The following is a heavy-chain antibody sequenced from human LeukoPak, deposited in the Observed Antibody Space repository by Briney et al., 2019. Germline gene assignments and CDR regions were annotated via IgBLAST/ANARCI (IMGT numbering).Heavy chain of an antibody. CDR3: ARDRSEGYYYDSSGYYAPSFFDY. CDR1: GFTFTAYH. CDR2: INPSGGST. J-gene: IGHJ4*02. V-gene: IGHV1-46*01. Sequence: ASVKVSCKASGFTFTAYHMHWVRQAPGQGLEWMGIINPSGGSTSYAQKFQGRVTMTRDMSTSTVYMELSSLRSEDTAVYYCARDRSEGYYYDSSGYYAPSFFDYWGQGTLVTVSS. D-gene: IGHD3-22*01.